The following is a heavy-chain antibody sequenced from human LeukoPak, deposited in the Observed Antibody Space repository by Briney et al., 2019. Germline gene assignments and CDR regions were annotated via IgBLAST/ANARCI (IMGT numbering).Heavy chain of an antibody. V-gene: IGHV3-21*01. J-gene: IGHJ4*02. CDR3: ARVLGNYYDSSGPSLY. CDR2: ISSSRSYI. CDR1: GFTFSTYS. Sequence: KSGGSLRLSCAASGFTFSTYSMNWVRQAPGKGLEWVSSISSSRSYIYYADSVKGRFTISRDNAKNSLYLQMNSLRGEDTAVYYCARVLGNYYDSSGPSLYWGQGTLVTVSS. D-gene: IGHD3-22*01.